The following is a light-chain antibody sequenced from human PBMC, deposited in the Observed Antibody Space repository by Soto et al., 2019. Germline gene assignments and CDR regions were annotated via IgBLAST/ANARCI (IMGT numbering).Light chain of an antibody. Sequence: QSALTQPASVSGSPGQSITISCTGTSSDVGSYNLVSWYQQHPGKAPKLMIYEGSKRPSGVSNRFSGYKSGNTASLTISGLQAEDEADYYCFSYAGSTTYVFGTGTKVTVL. CDR2: EGS. CDR3: FSYAGSTTYV. J-gene: IGLJ1*01. V-gene: IGLV2-23*01. CDR1: SSDVGSYNL.